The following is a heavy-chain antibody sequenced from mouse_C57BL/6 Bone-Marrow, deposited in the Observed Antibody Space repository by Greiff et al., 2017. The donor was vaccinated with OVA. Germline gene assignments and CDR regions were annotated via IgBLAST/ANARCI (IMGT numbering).Heavy chain of an antibody. D-gene: IGHD2-10*02. CDR3: AKNSRMVTTHYYAMDY. J-gene: IGHJ4*01. Sequence: QVQLQQSGPGLVQPSQSLSITCTVSGFSLTSYGVHWVRQSPGKGLEWLGVIWRGGRTDYNAAFMSRLSITQDNSNGQVFCKMNRLQANDTAIYYWAKNSRMVTTHYYAMDYWGQGTSVTVSS. CDR2: IWRGGRT. CDR1: GFSLTSYG. V-gene: IGHV2-5*01.